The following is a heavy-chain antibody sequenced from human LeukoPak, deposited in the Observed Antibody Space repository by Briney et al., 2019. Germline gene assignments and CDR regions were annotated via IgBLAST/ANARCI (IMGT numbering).Heavy chain of an antibody. Sequence: GASVKVSCKASGYTFTGYYMHWVRQAPGQGLEWMGWINPNSGGTNYAQKFQGRVTMTRDTSISTAYMELSRLRSDDTAVYCCAREGPRISGSPRYWGQGTLVTVSS. J-gene: IGHJ4*02. V-gene: IGHV1-2*02. CDR2: INPNSGGT. CDR1: GYTFTGYY. D-gene: IGHD1-26*01. CDR3: AREGPRISGSPRY.